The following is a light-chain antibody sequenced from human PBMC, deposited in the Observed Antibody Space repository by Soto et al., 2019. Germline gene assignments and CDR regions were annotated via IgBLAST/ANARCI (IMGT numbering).Light chain of an antibody. J-gene: IGLJ2*01. CDR2: EVN. CDR1: SSDVGTYSL. Sequence: QSALTQPASVSGSPGQSITISCTGTSSDVGTYSLVSWYQQHPGKAPRLMIYEVNKRPSGVSNRFSGSKSGNMASLTISGLQAEDEADYYCCSYAGSSTYVVFGGGTKLTVL. V-gene: IGLV2-23*02. CDR3: CSYAGSSTYVV.